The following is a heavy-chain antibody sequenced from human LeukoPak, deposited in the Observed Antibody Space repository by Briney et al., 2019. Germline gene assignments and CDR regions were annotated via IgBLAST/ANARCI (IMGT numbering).Heavy chain of an antibody. V-gene: IGHV3-21*01. D-gene: IGHD2-2*01. Sequence: GGSLRLSCAASGLTFSSYSMNWVRQAPGKGLEWVSSISSSSSYIYYADSVKGRFTISRDNAKNSLYLQMNSLRAEDTAVYYCARLGCSSTSCYGIRYYFDYWGQGTLVTVSS. CDR3: ARLGCSSTSCYGIRYYFDY. CDR2: ISSSSSYI. J-gene: IGHJ4*02. CDR1: GLTFSSYS.